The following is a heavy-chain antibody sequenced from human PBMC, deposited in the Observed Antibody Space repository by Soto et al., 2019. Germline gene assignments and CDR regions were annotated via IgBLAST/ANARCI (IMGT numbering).Heavy chain of an antibody. Sequence: EVQLLESGGGLVQPGGSLRLSCAASGFTFSSYVMTWVRQAPGKGLEWVSGISGSGGSTYYADSVKGRFTISRDNSKNTLYLQMNSLRDEDTAVYHCAKDIVVVPAQGDAFDIWGQGTMVTVSS. CDR1: GFTFSSYV. V-gene: IGHV3-23*01. J-gene: IGHJ3*02. CDR2: ISGSGGST. D-gene: IGHD2-2*01. CDR3: AKDIVVVPAQGDAFDI.